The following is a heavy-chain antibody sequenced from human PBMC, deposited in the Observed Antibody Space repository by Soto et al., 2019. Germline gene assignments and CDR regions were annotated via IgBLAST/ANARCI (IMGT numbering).Heavy chain of an antibody. CDR2: ISSSSRTI. CDR1: GFTFSNYF. CDR3: ARRSALVGSTRYFYMDV. D-gene: IGHD2-8*02. Sequence: GGSLRLSCAASGFTFSNYFMNWVRQAPGKGLEWVSYISSSSRTIYYADSVKGRFTISRDNAKNSLDLQINSLRPEDTAVYYCARRSALVGSTRYFYMDVWGKGTTVTVSS. J-gene: IGHJ6*03. V-gene: IGHV3-48*01.